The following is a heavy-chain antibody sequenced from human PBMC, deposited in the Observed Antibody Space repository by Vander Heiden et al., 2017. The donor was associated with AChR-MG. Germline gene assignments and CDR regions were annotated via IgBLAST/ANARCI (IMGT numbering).Heavy chain of an antibody. CDR2: ISYDGSNK. V-gene: IGHV3-30*03. CDR3: ASSRLLYGDYAALGY. CDR1: GFTFSSDG. Sequence: QVQLVESGGGVVQPGRSMRLSCAASGFTFSSDGLHWVRQAPGKGLEWVAVISYDGSNKYYADSVKGRFTISRDNSKNTLYMQLNSLRAEDTAVYYCASSRLLYGDYAALGYWGQGTLVTVSS. J-gene: IGHJ4*02. D-gene: IGHD4-17*01.